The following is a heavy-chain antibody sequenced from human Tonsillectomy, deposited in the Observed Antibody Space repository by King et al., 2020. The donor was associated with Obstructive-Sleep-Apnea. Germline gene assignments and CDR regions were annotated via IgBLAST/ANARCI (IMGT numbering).Heavy chain of an antibody. CDR2: ISGSGGST. CDR1: GFTFSSYA. D-gene: IGHD2-2*01. V-gene: IGHV3-23*04. Sequence: QLVQSGGGLVQPGGSLRLSCAASGFTFSSYAMRWVRQAPGKGLEWVSAISGSGGSTYYADSVKGRFTISRDNSKNTLYLQMNSLRAEDTAVYYCAKALNIVVVPAEEIDPWGQGTLVTVSS. CDR3: AKALNIVVVPAEEIDP. J-gene: IGHJ5*02.